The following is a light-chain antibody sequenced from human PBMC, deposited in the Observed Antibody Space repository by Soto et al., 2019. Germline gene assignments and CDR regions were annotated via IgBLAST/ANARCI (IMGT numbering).Light chain of an antibody. Sequence: QSALTQPPSASGSPGQSVTISCTGTSSDVGGYNYVSWYQQHPGKAPKLMIYEVSKRPSGVPDRFSGSKSGNTASLTVSGLEAEDEADYYCISYAGSNTVVFGGWNKLTVL. CDR1: SSDVGGYNY. J-gene: IGLJ2*01. V-gene: IGLV2-8*01. CDR2: EVS. CDR3: ISYAGSNTVV.